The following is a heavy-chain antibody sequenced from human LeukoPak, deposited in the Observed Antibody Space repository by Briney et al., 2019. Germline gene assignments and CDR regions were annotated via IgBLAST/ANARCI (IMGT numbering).Heavy chain of an antibody. CDR1: GDSISNGVKY. V-gene: IGHV4-31*03. Sequence: SETLSLTCTVSGDSISNGVKYWSWIRQHPGRGLEWIGYIYHSGRSYYNPSLKSRITMSVDTSKNQSSLNLSSVTAADTAVYYCARDQVECTGGTCQSRVGFDFWGQGTLVTVSS. D-gene: IGHD2-8*02. J-gene: IGHJ4*02. CDR2: IYHSGRS. CDR3: ARDQVECTGGTCQSRVGFDF.